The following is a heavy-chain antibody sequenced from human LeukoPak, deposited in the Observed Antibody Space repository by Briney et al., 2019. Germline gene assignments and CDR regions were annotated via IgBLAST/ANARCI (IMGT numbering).Heavy chain of an antibody. Sequence: SETLSLTCTVPGGSISSYYWSWIRQPPGKGLEWIGYIYYSGSTNYNPSLKSRVTISVDTSKNQFSLKLSSVTATDTAVYYCARSYSSYGSGSLHDYWGQGTLVTVS. J-gene: IGHJ4*02. CDR2: IYYSGST. CDR3: ARSYSSYGSGSLHDY. V-gene: IGHV4-59*01. D-gene: IGHD3-10*01. CDR1: GGSISSYY.